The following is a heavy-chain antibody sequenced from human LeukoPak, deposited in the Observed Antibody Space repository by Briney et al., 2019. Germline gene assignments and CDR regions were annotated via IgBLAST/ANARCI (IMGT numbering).Heavy chain of an antibody. CDR2: ISRDSSDI. D-gene: IGHD6-6*01. CDR1: GFNFNRYT. Sequence: GGSLRLSCAASGFNFNRYTMNWVRQAPGKGLEWVSSISRDSSDIHYADSVKGQFTISRDNALFLQMNSLRVEDTAVYYCATLATLDLDVWGKGTTVTVSS. J-gene: IGHJ6*04. CDR3: ATLATLDLDV. V-gene: IGHV3-21*01.